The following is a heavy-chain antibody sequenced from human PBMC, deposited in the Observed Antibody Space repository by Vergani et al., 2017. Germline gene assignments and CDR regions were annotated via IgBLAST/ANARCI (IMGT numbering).Heavy chain of an antibody. CDR2: IYYRGNT. J-gene: IGHJ4*02. Sequence: QLQLQESGPGLVKPSETLSLNCTVSGGSIRSRSYCWGWIRQPPGKGLEWIGCIYYRGNTYYNPSLESRVAVSLDTSYNQFSLKLSSVTAADTTVYYCARMYGGNGYYLDYWGQGTLVTVSS. V-gene: IGHV4-39*01. CDR1: GGSIRSRSYC. CDR3: ARMYGGNGYYLDY. D-gene: IGHD4-23*01.